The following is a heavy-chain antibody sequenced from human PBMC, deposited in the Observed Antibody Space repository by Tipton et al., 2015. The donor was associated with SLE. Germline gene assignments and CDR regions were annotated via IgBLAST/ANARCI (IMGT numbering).Heavy chain of an antibody. CDR1: GGSISSYY. CDR2: IYYSGTT. J-gene: IGHJ4*02. V-gene: IGHV4-59*01. D-gene: IGHD3-3*01. CDR3: ARGDFWSGLDY. Sequence: TLSLTCTVSGGSISSYYWSWIRQPPGKGLEWIGYIYYSGTTSYNSSLKSRVTISVDSAKNQFSLKVSSVTAADTAVYFCARGDFWSGLDYWGQGALVTVYS.